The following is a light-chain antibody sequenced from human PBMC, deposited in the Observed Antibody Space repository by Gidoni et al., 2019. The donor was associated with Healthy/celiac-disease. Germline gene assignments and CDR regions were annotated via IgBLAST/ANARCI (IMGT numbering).Light chain of an antibody. V-gene: IGKV3-20*01. CDR3: QQYGSSPALT. Sequence: EIVLTQSPVTLSLSPGERATLSCRASQSVSSSYLAWYQQKPGQAPRLLIYGASSRSTGIPDRFSGSGSGTAFTLTISRLEPEDFAVYYCQQYGSSPALTFGGGTKVEIK. J-gene: IGKJ4*01. CDR2: GAS. CDR1: QSVSSSY.